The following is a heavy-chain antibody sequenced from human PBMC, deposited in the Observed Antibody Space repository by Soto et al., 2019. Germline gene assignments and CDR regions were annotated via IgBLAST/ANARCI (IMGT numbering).Heavy chain of an antibody. V-gene: IGHV4-30-2*01. J-gene: IGHJ4*02. CDR1: GGSISSGGYS. Sequence: SETLSLTCAVSGGSISSGGYSWSWIRQPPGKGLEWIGYIYHSGSTYYNPSLKSRVTISVDRSKNQFSLKLSSVTAADTAVYYCARSYYYDSSGFDYWGQGTLVTVSS. D-gene: IGHD3-22*01. CDR2: IYHSGST. CDR3: ARSYYYDSSGFDY.